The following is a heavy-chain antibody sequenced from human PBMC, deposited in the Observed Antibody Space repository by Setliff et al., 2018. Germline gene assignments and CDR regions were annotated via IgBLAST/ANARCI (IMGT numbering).Heavy chain of an antibody. CDR2: INTNTGNP. Sequence: ASVKVSCKASGYTFISYAMNWVRQAPGRGLEWMGWINTNTGNPMYAQGFTGRFVFSLDTSVSTAYLQISSLKAEDTAVYYCARAWYYNFWSGSQIEYWGQGTLVTSPQ. V-gene: IGHV7-4-1*02. CDR3: ARAWYYNFWSGSQIEY. D-gene: IGHD3-3*01. CDR1: GYTFISYA. J-gene: IGHJ4*02.